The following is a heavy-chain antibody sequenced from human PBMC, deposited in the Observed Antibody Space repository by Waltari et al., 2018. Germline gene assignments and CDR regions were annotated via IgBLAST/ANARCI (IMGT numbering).Heavy chain of an antibody. CDR3: ARDNGRYSYGYVPFDY. CDR2: MNPNSGNT. D-gene: IGHD5-18*01. Sequence: QVQLVQSGAEVKKPGASVKVSCKASGYTFTSYDINWVRQATGQGLEWMGWMNPNSGNTGYAQKFQGRVTMTRNTSISTAYMELSSVTAADTAVYYCARDNGRYSYGYVPFDYWGQGTLVTVSS. J-gene: IGHJ4*02. V-gene: IGHV1-8*01. CDR1: GYTFTSYD.